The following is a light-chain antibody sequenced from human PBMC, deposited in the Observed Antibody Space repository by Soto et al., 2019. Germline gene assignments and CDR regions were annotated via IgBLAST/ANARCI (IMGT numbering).Light chain of an antibody. V-gene: IGLV7-46*01. J-gene: IGLJ3*02. CDR2: DTS. Sequence: QAVVTQEPSLTVSPGGTVTLTCGSSTGSVTSGHYPYWFQQKPGQVPGRLIYDTSNKHSWTPARFSGSLLGGKAALTLSGAQPEDEADYYCMLLYTGARVFGGGTKLTVL. CDR3: MLLYTGARV. CDR1: TGSVTSGHY.